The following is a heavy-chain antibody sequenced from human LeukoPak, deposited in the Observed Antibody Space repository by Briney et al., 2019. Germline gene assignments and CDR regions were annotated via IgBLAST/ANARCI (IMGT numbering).Heavy chain of an antibody. J-gene: IGHJ3*02. CDR3: ARGCDYDILTGYSHDAFDI. V-gene: IGHV4-59*01. CDR2: IYYSGST. D-gene: IGHD3-9*01. Sequence: SETLSLTCTVSGGSISGYYWSWIRQPPGKGLEWIGYIYYSGSTNYNPSLKSRVTISVDTSKNQFSLKLSSVTAADTAVYYCARGCDYDILTGYSHDAFDIWGQGTMVTVSS. CDR1: GGSISGYY.